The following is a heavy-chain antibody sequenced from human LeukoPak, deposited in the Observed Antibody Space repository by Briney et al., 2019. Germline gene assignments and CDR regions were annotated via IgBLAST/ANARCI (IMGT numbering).Heavy chain of an antibody. CDR1: GGSVSGYY. CDR2: ISTTGRT. D-gene: IGHD5-18*01. CDR3: ARDLGGYNYGYSFDY. J-gene: IGHJ4*02. Sequence: SETLSLTCTVSGGSVSGYYWNWIRQPAGRGLEWIGRISTTGRTNYNPSLKSRVTMSVDTSKNQFSLKLFSVTAADTAVYYCARDLGGYNYGYSFDYWGQGTLVTVHS. V-gene: IGHV4-4*07.